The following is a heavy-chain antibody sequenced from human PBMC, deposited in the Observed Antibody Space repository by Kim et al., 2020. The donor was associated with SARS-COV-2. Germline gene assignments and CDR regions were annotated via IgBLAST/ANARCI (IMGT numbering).Heavy chain of an antibody. Sequence: SVKVSCKASGGTFSSYAISWVRQAPGQGLEWMGGIIPIFGTANYAQKFQGRVTITADESTSTAYMELSSLRSEDTAVYYCARDRPSTYGSTTDAFDIWGQKTTVTASS. CDR1: GGTFSSYA. V-gene: IGHV1-69*13. D-gene: IGHD3-10*01. CDR3: ARDRPSTYGSTTDAFDI. J-gene: IGHJ3*02. CDR2: IIPIFGTA.